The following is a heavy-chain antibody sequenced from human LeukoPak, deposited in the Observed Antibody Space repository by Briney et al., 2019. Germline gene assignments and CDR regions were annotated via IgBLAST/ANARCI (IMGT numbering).Heavy chain of an antibody. CDR1: GFTFSSYS. J-gene: IGHJ6*02. D-gene: IGHD2-15*01. CDR2: IKQDGSEK. Sequence: GGSLRLSCAASGFTFSSYSMNWVRQAPGKGLEWVANIKQDGSEKYYVDSVKGRFTISRDNAKNSLYLQMNSLRAEDTAVYYCAREVGYCSGGSCPYYYYCGMDVWGQGTTVTVSS. CDR3: AREVGYCSGGSCPYYYYCGMDV. V-gene: IGHV3-7*01.